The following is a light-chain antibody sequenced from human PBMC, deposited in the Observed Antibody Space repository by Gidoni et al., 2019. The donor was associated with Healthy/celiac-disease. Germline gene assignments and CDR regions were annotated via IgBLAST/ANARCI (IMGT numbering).Light chain of an antibody. CDR2: DVS. CDR1: SSDVGGYNY. Sequence: QSALTQPASVSGSPGQSIPISCTGTSSDVGGYNYGSWYQQHPGKAPALVIYDVSNPPSGVSNRFSGSKSGNAASLTISGLQAEDEADYYCSSYTSSSTLLVFGGGTKLTGL. J-gene: IGLJ2*01. V-gene: IGLV2-14*01. CDR3: SSYTSSSTLLV.